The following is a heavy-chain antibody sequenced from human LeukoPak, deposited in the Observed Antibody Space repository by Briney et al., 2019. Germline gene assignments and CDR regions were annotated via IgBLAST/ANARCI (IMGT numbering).Heavy chain of an antibody. Sequence: GGSLRLSCAASRLSFTTYAMTWVRQAPGKGLEWVSTISDSDGSTFYADSVKGRFTISRDSSKHTAFLQMKSLRAEDTAIYFCAMGTSFDYWGQGTLVTVS. CDR3: AMGTSFDY. V-gene: IGHV3-23*01. D-gene: IGHD7-27*01. CDR1: RLSFTTYA. CDR2: ISDSDGST. J-gene: IGHJ4*02.